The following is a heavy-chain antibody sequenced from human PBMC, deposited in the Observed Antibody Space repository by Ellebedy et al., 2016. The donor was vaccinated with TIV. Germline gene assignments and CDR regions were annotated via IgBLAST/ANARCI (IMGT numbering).Heavy chain of an antibody. J-gene: IGHJ4*02. CDR2: INYRWGP. CDR3: ARESGYYDS. V-gene: IGHV4-59*11. D-gene: IGHD3-22*01. CDR1: GASMNTHY. Sequence: MPSETLSLTCNVSGASMNTHYWTWIRQPPGKGLEWIGCINYRWGPKSNPSLKSRITISADSSKNQFSLKLTSVTAADTAVYYRARESGYYDSWGQGTLVTVSS.